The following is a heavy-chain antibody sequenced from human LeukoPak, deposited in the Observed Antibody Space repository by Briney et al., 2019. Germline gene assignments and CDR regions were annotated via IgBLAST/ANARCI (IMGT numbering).Heavy chain of an antibody. CDR3: AELGITMIGGV. CDR1: GFNFKDAW. D-gene: IGHD3-10*02. J-gene: IGHJ6*04. Sequence: TGGSLRLSCATSGFNFKDAWLNWVRQAPGKGLEWVSYISSSGSTIYYADSVKGRFTISRDNAKNSLYLQMNSLRAEDTAVYYCAELGITMIGGVWGKGTTVTISS. CDR2: ISSSGSTI. V-gene: IGHV3-48*03.